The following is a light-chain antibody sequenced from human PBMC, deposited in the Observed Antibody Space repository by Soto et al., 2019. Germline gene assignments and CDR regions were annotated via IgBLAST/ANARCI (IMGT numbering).Light chain of an antibody. V-gene: IGKV3-15*01. Sequence: MTQSPSTLSGSVGDRVTITCRASQTISSWLAWYQQKSGQAPRLLMYGASTRATGIPARFSGSGSGTEFTLTISSLQSEDFAVYYCQQYNNWPPLTFGQGTKVEIK. CDR3: QQYNNWPPLT. CDR2: GAS. CDR1: QTISSW. J-gene: IGKJ1*01.